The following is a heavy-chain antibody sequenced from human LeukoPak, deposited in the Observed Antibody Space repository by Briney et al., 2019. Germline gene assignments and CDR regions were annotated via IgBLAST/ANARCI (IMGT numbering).Heavy chain of an antibody. CDR3: AKDQVSSGWYEGPMYMAGY. D-gene: IGHD6-19*01. J-gene: IGHJ4*02. CDR2: ISYDGSNK. Sequence: GRSLRLSCAASGFTFSSYGMHWVRQAPGKGLEWVAVISYDGSNKYYADSVKGRFTISRDNSKNTLYLQMNSLRAEDTAVYYCAKDQVSSGWYEGPMYMAGYWGQGTLVTVSS. CDR1: GFTFSSYG. V-gene: IGHV3-30*18.